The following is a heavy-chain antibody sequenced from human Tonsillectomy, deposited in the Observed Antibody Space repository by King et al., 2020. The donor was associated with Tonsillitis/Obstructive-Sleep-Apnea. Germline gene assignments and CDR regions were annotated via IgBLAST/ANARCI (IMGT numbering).Heavy chain of an antibody. Sequence: PLQESGPGLVKPSETLSLTCTVSGGSISSSSYYWGWIRQPPGKGLEWIGSIYYSGSTYYNPSLKSRVTISVDTSKNQFSLKLSSVTAADTAVYYCAREGGGAYCGGDCYRVADWGQGTLVTVSS. J-gene: IGHJ4*02. CDR2: IYYSGST. CDR3: AREGGGAYCGGDCYRVAD. V-gene: IGHV4-39*02. CDR1: GGSISSSSYY. D-gene: IGHD2-21*01.